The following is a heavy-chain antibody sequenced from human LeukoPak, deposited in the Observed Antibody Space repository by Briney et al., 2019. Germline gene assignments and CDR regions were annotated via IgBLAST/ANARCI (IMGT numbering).Heavy chain of an antibody. CDR2: INPNSGGT. D-gene: IGHD3-10*01. V-gene: IGHV1-2*02. CDR1: GYTFTGYY. J-gene: IGHJ6*03. CDR3: ARVAKYYYGSGSYYNRYYYYMDV. Sequence: ASVKASCKGSGYTFTGYYMHGVRQAPGQGLEWMGWINPNSGGTNYAQKFQGRVTMTRDTSISTAYMELSRLRSDDTAVYYCARVAKYYYGSGSYYNRYYYYMDVWGKGTTVSISS.